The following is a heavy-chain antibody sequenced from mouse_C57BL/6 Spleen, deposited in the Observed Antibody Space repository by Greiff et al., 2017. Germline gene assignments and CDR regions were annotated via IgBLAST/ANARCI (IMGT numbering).Heavy chain of an antibody. Sequence: EVKLMESGGGLVKPGGSLKLSCAASGFTFSDYGMHWVRQAPEKGLERVAYISSGSSTIYYADTVKGRFTISRDNAKNTLFLQMTSLRSEDTAMYYCARGGDYDEGYYFDYWGQGTTLTVSS. V-gene: IGHV5-17*01. J-gene: IGHJ2*01. CDR3: ARGGDYDEGYYFDY. CDR1: GFTFSDYG. CDR2: ISSGSSTI. D-gene: IGHD2-4*01.